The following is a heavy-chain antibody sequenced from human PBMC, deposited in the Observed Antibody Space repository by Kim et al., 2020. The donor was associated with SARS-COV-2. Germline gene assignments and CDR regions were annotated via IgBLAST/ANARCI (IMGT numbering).Heavy chain of an antibody. D-gene: IGHD6-13*01. Sequence: VKGRFTISRDNSKNTLYLQMNSLRAEDTAVYYCAKDLWGGAAAGTEADYWGQGTLVTVSS. CDR3: AKDLWGGAAAGTEADY. J-gene: IGHJ4*02. V-gene: IGHV3-23*01.